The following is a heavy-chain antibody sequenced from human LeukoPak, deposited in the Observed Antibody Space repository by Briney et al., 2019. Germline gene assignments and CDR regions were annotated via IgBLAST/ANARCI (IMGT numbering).Heavy chain of an antibody. CDR1: GGTFSSYA. CDR2: IIPIFGTA. V-gene: IGHV1-69*13. D-gene: IGHD5-24*01. J-gene: IGHJ4*02. Sequence: SVTVSCKASGGTFSSYAISWVRQAPGQGLEWMGGIIPIFGTANYAQKFQGRVTITADESTSTAYMELSSLRSEDTAVYYCATYRDGYSMFDYWGQGTLVTVSS. CDR3: ATYRDGYSMFDY.